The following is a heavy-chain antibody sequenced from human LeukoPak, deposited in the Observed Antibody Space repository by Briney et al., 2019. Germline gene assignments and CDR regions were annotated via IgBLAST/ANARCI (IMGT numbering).Heavy chain of an antibody. CDR1: GGSISSYY. CDR3: ARVVGATNPFDY. J-gene: IGHJ4*02. CDR2: IYYSGST. V-gene: IGHV4-59*08. Sequence: PSETLSLTCTVSGGSISSYYWSWIRQPPGKGLEWIGYIYYSGSTNYNPSLKSRVTISVDTPKNQSSLKLSSVTAADTAVYYCARVVGATNPFDYWGQGTLVTVSS. D-gene: IGHD1-26*01.